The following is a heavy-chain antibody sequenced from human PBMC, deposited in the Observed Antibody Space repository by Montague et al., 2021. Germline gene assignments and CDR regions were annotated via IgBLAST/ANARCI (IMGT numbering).Heavy chain of an antibody. CDR2: INHSGST. Sequence: SETLSLTCTVYGGSFSGYYWSWICQSPGKGLEWIGEINHSGSTNYNPSLKSRVTISVDTSKNQFSLKLSSVTAADTAVYYCARRGVGTGWLDPWGQGTLVTVSS. CDR3: ARRGVGTGWLDP. V-gene: IGHV4-34*01. CDR1: GGSFSGYY. J-gene: IGHJ5*02. D-gene: IGHD2-21*02.